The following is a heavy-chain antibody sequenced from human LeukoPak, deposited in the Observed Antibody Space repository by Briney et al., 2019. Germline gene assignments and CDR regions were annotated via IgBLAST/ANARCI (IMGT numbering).Heavy chain of an antibody. D-gene: IGHD6-13*01. J-gene: IGHJ4*02. Sequence: ASVKVSCKASGYTFTNYGISWVRQAPGQGLEWMGWINPNSGGTNYAQKFQGRVTMTRDTSISTAYMELSRLRSDDTAVYYCARVISSSWYGPLDYWGQGTLVTVSS. CDR2: INPNSGGT. CDR3: ARVISSSWYGPLDY. V-gene: IGHV1-2*02. CDR1: GYTFTNYG.